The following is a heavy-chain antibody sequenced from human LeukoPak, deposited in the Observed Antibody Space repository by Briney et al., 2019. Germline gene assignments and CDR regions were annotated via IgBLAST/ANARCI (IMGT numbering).Heavy chain of an antibody. Sequence: SETLSLTCTVSGVSISSYYWSWIRQPPGKGLEWIGYIYYSGSTNYNPSLKSRVTISVDTSKNQFSLKLSSVTAADTAVYYCARRSTSWDAFDIWGQGTMVTVSS. CDR1: GVSISSYY. CDR2: IYYSGST. D-gene: IGHD2-2*01. V-gene: IGHV4-59*08. CDR3: ARRSTSWDAFDI. J-gene: IGHJ3*02.